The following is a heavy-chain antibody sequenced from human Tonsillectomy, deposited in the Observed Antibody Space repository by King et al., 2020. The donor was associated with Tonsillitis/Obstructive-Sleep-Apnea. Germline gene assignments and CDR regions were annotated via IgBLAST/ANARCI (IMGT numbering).Heavy chain of an antibody. D-gene: IGHD6-13*01. CDR3: GVKTSEGSTWYFYY. CDR2: ISGSGGSR. Sequence: VQLVESGGGLVQPGGSLRLSCAASGFTFGNYAMNWVRQAPGQGLQWVSTISGSGGSRYYAESVKGRFTISRANSKGTLYLQMSHLIAEDTAVYYCGVKTSEGSTWYFYYWGQGTLVTVSS. J-gene: IGHJ4*02. CDR1: GFTFGNYA. V-gene: IGHV3-23*04.